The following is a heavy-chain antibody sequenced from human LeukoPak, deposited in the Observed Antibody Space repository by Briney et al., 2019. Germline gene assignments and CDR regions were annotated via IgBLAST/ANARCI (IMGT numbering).Heavy chain of an antibody. CDR2: ISWNSDTI. V-gene: IGHV3-9*01. CDR3: ATNGGGDSGYGNFDY. D-gene: IGHD5-12*01. J-gene: IGHJ4*02. CDR1: GFTFDDYA. Sequence: GGSLRLSCAVSGFTFDDYAMHWVRHVPGKGLEWVSGISWNSDTIDLADSVKGRFTISRDNAKNSLYLQMNRLRAEDTALYYCATNGGGDSGYGNFDYWGQGTLVTVSS.